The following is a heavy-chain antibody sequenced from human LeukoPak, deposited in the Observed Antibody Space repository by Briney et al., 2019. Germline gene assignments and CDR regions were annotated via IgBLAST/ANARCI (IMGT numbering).Heavy chain of an antibody. Sequence: SETLSLTCTVSGGSISSYYWTWIRQPPGKGLEWIGSLYYSGSTNYNPSLKSRVTISVDTSKNQFSLKLSSVTAADTAVYYCARETVVPVGFAYWGQGTLVTVSS. V-gene: IGHV4-59*01. J-gene: IGHJ4*02. CDR1: GGSISSYY. D-gene: IGHD2-15*01. CDR3: ARETVVPVGFAY. CDR2: LYYSGST.